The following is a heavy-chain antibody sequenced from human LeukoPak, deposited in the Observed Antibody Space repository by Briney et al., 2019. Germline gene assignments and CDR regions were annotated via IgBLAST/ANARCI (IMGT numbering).Heavy chain of an antibody. CDR2: VSGSGVHT. CDR3: AGPISLPVFDY. J-gene: IGHJ4*02. V-gene: IGHV1-46*01. CDR1: GYMFISYN. Sequence: ASVKVSCKASGYMFISYNMQWVRQAPGQGLEWMGMVSGSGVHTKYAQKFRDRVTMTSDTSTSTAYMELSRLRSDDTAVYYCAGPISLPVFDYWGQGTLVTVSS.